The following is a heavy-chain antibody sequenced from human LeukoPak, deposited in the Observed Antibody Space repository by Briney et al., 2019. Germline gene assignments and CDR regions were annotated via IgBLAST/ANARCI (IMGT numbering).Heavy chain of an antibody. CDR1: GYTFTSYD. Sequence: ASVKVSCKASGYTFTSYDINWVRQATGQGLEWMGWMNPNSGNTGYAQKFQGRVTMTRNTSISTAYMELSSLRSEDTAVYYCARGGRYFDFYGMDVWGQGTTVTVSS. CDR2: MNPNSGNT. V-gene: IGHV1-8*01. CDR3: ARGGRYFDFYGMDV. D-gene: IGHD3-9*01. J-gene: IGHJ6*02.